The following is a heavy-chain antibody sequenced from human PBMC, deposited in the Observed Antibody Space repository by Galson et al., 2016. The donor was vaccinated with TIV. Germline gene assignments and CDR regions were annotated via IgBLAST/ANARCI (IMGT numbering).Heavy chain of an antibody. CDR3: ARDRRHCGNECYLFYYYGMDV. D-gene: IGHD2-21*01. CDR2: IYNDGST. J-gene: IGHJ6*02. V-gene: IGHV3-53*05. Sequence: SLRLSCAASGFTVSGNYMTWVRQAPGKGLEWASLIYNDGSTTYADSVKGRFSISRDNFKNTVYLQMNSLRADDTAVYYCARDRRHCGNECYLFYYYGMDVWGQGTTVTVSS. CDR1: GFTVSGNY.